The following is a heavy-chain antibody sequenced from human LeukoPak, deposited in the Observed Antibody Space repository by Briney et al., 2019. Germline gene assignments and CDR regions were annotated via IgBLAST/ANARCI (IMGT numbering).Heavy chain of an antibody. CDR1: GGTFNNYA. V-gene: IGHV1-69*05. CDR3: ARGASFGYCDYVFFY. D-gene: IGHD4-17*01. Sequence: SVNVSCKASGGTFNNYAIRWVRQAPGQGLAWMGGIHSFFGTANYSQKFQGRVNITTDESTSTAYMELSSLGSEDTAVYCCARGASFGYCDYVFFYWGQGTLVTVS. CDR2: IHSFFGTA. J-gene: IGHJ4*02.